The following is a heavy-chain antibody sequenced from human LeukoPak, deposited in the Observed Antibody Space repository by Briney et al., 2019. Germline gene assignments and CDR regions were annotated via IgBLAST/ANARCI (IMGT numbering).Heavy chain of an antibody. CDR2: FDPEYGET. J-gene: IGHJ4*02. CDR1: GYTLTELS. Sequence: ASVKVSCKVSGYTLTELSMHWVRQAPGKGLEWMGGFDPEYGETIYAQKFQGRVTMTEDTSTDTAYMELSSLRSEDTAVYYCATGYCSSTSCSAKDPNFDYWGQGTLVTVSS. CDR3: ATGYCSSTSCSAKDPNFDY. V-gene: IGHV1-24*01. D-gene: IGHD2-2*01.